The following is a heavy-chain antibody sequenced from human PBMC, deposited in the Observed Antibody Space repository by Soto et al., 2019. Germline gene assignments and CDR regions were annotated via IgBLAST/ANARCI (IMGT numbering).Heavy chain of an antibody. CDR3: GQSSSLGHHYYYGMDV. J-gene: IGHJ6*02. Sequence: GASVKVSCKASGGTFSSCAISWVRQAPGQGLEWMGGIIPIFGTANYAQKFQGRVTITADESTSTAYMELSSLRSEDTAVYYCGQSSSLGHHYYYGMDVWGQGTTVTVSS. V-gene: IGHV1-69*13. CDR1: GGTFSSCA. CDR2: IIPIFGTA. D-gene: IGHD6-6*01.